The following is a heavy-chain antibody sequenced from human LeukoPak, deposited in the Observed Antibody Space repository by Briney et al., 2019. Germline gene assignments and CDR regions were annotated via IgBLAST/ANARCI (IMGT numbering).Heavy chain of an antibody. J-gene: IGHJ5*02. D-gene: IGHD3-10*01. CDR1: GGTFSSYA. CDR3: ATNVLVRDIINWFDP. V-gene: IGHV1-2*02. Sequence: ASVKVSCKASGGTFSSYAISWVRQAPGQGREWMGWIKPNSGGTRSAQKFQGRVTMTRDTSISTAYMELSSLRYDDTAVYYCATNVLVRDIINWFDPWGQGTLVTV. CDR2: IKPNSGGT.